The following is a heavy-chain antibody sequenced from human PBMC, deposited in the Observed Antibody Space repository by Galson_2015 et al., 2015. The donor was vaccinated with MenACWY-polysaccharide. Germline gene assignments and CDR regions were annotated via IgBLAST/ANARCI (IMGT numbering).Heavy chain of an antibody. CDR3: AKNEGFGELFPYYFDY. CDR2: ISGSGGST. V-gene: IGHV3-23*01. D-gene: IGHD3-10*01. J-gene: IGHJ4*02. Sequence: SLRLSCAASGFTFSSYAMSWVRQAPGKGLEWVSAISGSGGSTYYADSVKGRFTISRDNSKNTLYLQMNSLRAEDTAVYYCAKNEGFGELFPYYFDYWGQGTLVTVSS. CDR1: GFTFSSYA.